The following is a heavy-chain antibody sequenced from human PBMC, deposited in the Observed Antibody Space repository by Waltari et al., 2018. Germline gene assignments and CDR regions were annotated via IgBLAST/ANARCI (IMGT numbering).Heavy chain of an antibody. V-gene: IGHV3-48*01. D-gene: IGHD2-8*01. CDR1: GFTFTDHP. Sequence: EVQLVESGGGLVQPGGSLRLSCSASGFTFTDHPMTWVRQAPGKGLEFVSYISDSGNTIYYADAVRGRCTISRDLAKNSLYLQMNSLRAEDTAVYYCARDGQTNWDLDFWGQGALVTVSS. CDR2: ISDSGNTI. J-gene: IGHJ4*02. CDR3: ARDGQTNWDLDF.